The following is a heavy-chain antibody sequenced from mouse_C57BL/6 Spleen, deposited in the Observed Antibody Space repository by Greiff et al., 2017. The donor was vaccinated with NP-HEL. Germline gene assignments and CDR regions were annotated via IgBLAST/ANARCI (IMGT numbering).Heavy chain of an antibody. CDR1: GYTFTDYN. J-gene: IGHJ4*01. CDR2: INPNNGGT. CDR3: ARGGGLRRGGYYAMDY. V-gene: IGHV1-18*01. D-gene: IGHD2-2*01. Sequence: VQLKQSGPELVKPGASVKIPCKASGYTFTDYNMDWVKQSHGKSLEWIGDINPNNGGTIYNQKFKGKATLTVDKSSSTAYMELRSLTSEDTAVYYCARGGGLRRGGYYAMDYWGQGTSVTVSS.